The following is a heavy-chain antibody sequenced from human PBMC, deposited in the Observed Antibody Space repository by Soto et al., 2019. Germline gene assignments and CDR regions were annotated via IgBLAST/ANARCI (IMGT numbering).Heavy chain of an antibody. V-gene: IGHV1-3*01. CDR2: INAGNGNT. CDR3: ARTGGYYLYDY. CDR1: GYTFTSYA. D-gene: IGHD3-22*01. Sequence: QVQLVQSGAEVKKPGASVKVSCKASGYTFTSYAMHWVRQAPGQRLEWMGWINAGNGNTKYSQKFQGRVTITRDTSESTASMELSTLRCEDRAVFHCARTGGYYLYDYWGQGNLVTVS. J-gene: IGHJ4*02.